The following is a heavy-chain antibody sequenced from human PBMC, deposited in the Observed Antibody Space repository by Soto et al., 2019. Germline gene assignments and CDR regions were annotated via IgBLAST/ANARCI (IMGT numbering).Heavy chain of an antibody. CDR2: IYYSGST. V-gene: IGHV4-59*11. CDR1: GGTIRSPDW. CDR3: ARERYYGMDV. J-gene: IGHJ6*02. Sequence: SETLSLTCGVSGGTIRSPDWWTWVRQPPGKGLEWIGNIYYSGSTNYNPSLKSRVTISVDTSKNQFSLKLSSVTAADTAVYYCARERYYGMDVWGQGTTVTVS.